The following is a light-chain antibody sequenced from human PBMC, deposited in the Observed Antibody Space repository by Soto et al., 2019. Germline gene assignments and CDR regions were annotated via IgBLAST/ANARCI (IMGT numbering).Light chain of an antibody. CDR1: YSNIGAGYD. J-gene: IGLJ2*01. V-gene: IGLV1-40*01. CDR3: QSYDNNLSGSV. CDR2: GNS. Sequence: QSVLTQPPSVSGAPGQMVTISCTGSYSNIGAGYDVHWYQQLPGTAPKLLIYGNSNRPSGVPDRFSGSKSGPSASLAITGLQAEDEADDSCQSYDNNLSGSVFGGGTKLTVL.